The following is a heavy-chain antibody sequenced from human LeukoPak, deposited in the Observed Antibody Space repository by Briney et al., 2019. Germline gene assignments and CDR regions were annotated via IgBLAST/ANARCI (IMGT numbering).Heavy chain of an antibody. V-gene: IGHV4-59*01. CDR3: ARDRNGGNSGAYYYYYYMDV. D-gene: IGHD4-23*01. CDR1: GGSFSSYY. J-gene: IGHJ6*03. CDR2: IYYSGST. Sequence: SETLSLTCTVSGGSFSSYYWSWIRQPPGKGLEWVGYIYYSGSTNYNPSLKSRVTISVDTSKNQFSLKLSSVTAADTAVYYCARDRNGGNSGAYYYYYYMDVWGKGTTVTVSS.